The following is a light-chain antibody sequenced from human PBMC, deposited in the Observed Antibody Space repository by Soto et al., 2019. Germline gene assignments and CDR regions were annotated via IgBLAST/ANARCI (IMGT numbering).Light chain of an antibody. Sequence: AIQLTQSPSSLSASVGDRVTITCRASQGISSALAWYQQKPAKDPKLLIYDAYSLESGVPSRFRGSGSGTDFTHTISSMQPEDFETYYCQQFNTFGPGTKVDI. J-gene: IGKJ3*01. CDR2: DAY. V-gene: IGKV1-13*02. CDR1: QGISSA. CDR3: QQFNT.